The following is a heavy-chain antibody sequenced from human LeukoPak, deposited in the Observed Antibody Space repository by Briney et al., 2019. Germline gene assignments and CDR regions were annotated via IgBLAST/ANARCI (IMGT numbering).Heavy chain of an antibody. CDR1: GLSFSSYN. CDR2: ITANNTTK. CDR3: AAASAFSSSRRS. V-gene: IGHV3-48*01. D-gene: IGHD6-13*01. J-gene: IGHJ5*02. Sequence: GGSLRLXCTASGLSFSSYNMNWVRQAPGKGPEWVAYITANNTTKYYADSVKGRFTISRDNAKKSLFLQMNSLRAEDTAVYYCAAASAFSSSRRSWGQGTVVTVSS.